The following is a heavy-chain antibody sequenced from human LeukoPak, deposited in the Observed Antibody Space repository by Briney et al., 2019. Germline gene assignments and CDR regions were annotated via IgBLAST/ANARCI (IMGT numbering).Heavy chain of an antibody. CDR3: ARRRVATDY. D-gene: IGHD5-12*01. V-gene: IGHV3-64*01. CDR2: ISSNGGST. J-gene: IGHJ4*02. CDR1: GFTFSSYA. Sequence: GGSPRLSCAASGFTFSSYAMHWGRQAPGKGLEYVSAISSNGGSTYYANSVKGRFTISRDNSKNTLYLQMGSLRAEDMAVYYGARRRVATDYWGQGTLVTVCS.